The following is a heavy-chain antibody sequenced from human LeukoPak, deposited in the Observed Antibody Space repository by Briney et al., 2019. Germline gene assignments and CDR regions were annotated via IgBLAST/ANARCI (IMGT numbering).Heavy chain of an antibody. CDR3: AKEALLPYGDYTYAEY. Sequence: GGSLRLSCVASGFTFSSYAMSWVRQPPGKGLEWVSSIGGTGGSTHYADSVKGRFTISRDNSKNTLYLQMDSLRVEDTAVYYCAKEALLPYGDYTYAEYWGQGTLVTVSS. D-gene: IGHD4-17*01. V-gene: IGHV3-23*01. CDR2: IGGTGGST. J-gene: IGHJ4*02. CDR1: GFTFSSYA.